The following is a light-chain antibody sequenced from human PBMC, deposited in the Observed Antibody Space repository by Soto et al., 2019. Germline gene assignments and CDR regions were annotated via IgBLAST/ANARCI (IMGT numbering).Light chain of an antibody. J-gene: IGKJ1*01. CDR2: DAS. CDR1: QTIFNW. Sequence: DIQMTQSPSTLSASVGDRVTITCRASQTIFNWLAWYQRKPGRAPNLLIYDASSLQSGVPSTFSGSGSGTEFTLTISSLQPGDFATYYCQQYNSYPWTFGKGTKVEIK. CDR3: QQYNSYPWT. V-gene: IGKV1-5*01.